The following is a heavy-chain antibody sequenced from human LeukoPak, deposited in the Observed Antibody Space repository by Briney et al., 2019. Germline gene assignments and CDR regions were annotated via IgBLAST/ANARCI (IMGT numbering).Heavy chain of an antibody. CDR3: ARDRRAAAGTLGY. CDR2: INPSGGST. V-gene: IGHV1-46*01. CDR1: GYTFTSYY. Sequence: ASVKVSCKASGYTFTSYYMHWVRQAPGQGLEWMGIINPSGGSTTYAQKFQGRVTMTRDMSTSTVYMELSSLRSEDTAVYYCARDRRAAAGTLGYWGQGTLVTVSS. J-gene: IGHJ4*02. D-gene: IGHD6-13*01.